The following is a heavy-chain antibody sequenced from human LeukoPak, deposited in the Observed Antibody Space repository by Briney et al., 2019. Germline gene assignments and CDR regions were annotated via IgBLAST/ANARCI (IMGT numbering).Heavy chain of an antibody. CDR2: ISSSSSTI. J-gene: IGHJ4*02. Sequence: GGSLRLSCAASGFSFSSYTMNWVRQAPGKGLEWVSYISSSSSTIYYADSVKGRFTISRDNAKNSLYLQMNSLTDEDTALYYCAREGVTGYSNPLDYWGQGTLVTVSS. CDR1: GFSFSSYT. V-gene: IGHV3-48*02. D-gene: IGHD5-18*01. CDR3: AREGVTGYSNPLDY.